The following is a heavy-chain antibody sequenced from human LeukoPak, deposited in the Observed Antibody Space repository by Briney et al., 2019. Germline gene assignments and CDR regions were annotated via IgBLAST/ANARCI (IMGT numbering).Heavy chain of an antibody. CDR1: GGSISSGDYY. CDR2: IYYSGST. CDR3: ARDRGRELAPFDY. J-gene: IGHJ4*02. V-gene: IGHV4-30-4*01. D-gene: IGHD1-1*01. Sequence: SETLSLTCTVSGGSISSGDYYWSWIRQPPGKGLEWIGYIYYSGSTYYNPSLKSRVTISVDTSKNQFSLKLSSVAAADTAVYYCARDRGRELAPFDYWGQGTLVTVSS.